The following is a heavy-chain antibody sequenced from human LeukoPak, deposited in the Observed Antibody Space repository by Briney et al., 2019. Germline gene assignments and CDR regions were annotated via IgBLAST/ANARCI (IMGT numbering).Heavy chain of an antibody. J-gene: IGHJ6*02. V-gene: IGHV3-21*01. Sequence: GGSLRLSCAASGFTFSSYSMNWVRQAPGKGLEWVSSISSSSSYIYYADSVKGRFTISRDNAKNSLYLQMNSLRAEDTAVYYCARCVRFLEWHYYYYGMDVWGQGTTVTVSS. CDR2: ISSSSSYI. CDR3: ARCVRFLEWHYYYYGMDV. D-gene: IGHD3-3*01. CDR1: GFTFSSYS.